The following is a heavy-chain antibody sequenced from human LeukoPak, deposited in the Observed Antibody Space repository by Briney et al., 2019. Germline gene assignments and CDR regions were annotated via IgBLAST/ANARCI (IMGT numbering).Heavy chain of an antibody. Sequence: GGSLTLSCAASGFTFSNAWMSWVRQPPGKGLEWVGRISSKTHGGTTDYDAPGKGRFTISRDDSKNTLYLQMNSLKTEDTAVYFCSTIGSCGGGSCTGYSFDIWGQGTMVTVSS. CDR2: ISSKTHGGTT. J-gene: IGHJ3*02. CDR1: GFTFSNAW. CDR3: STIGSCGGGSCTGYSFDI. D-gene: IGHD2-15*01. V-gene: IGHV3-15*01.